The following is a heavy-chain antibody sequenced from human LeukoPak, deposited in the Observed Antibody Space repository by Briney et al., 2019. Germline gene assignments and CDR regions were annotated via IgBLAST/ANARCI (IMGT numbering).Heavy chain of an antibody. CDR3: ASTYLSGSYYYYYYGMDV. V-gene: IGHV1-69*13. CDR1: GGTFSSYA. Sequence: GASVKVSCKASGGTFSSYAISWVRQAPGRGLEWMGGIIPIFGTANYAQKFQGRVTITADESTSTAYMELSSLRSEDTAVYYCASTYLSGSYYYYYYGMDVWGQGTTVTVSS. D-gene: IGHD1-26*01. CDR2: IIPIFGTA. J-gene: IGHJ6*02.